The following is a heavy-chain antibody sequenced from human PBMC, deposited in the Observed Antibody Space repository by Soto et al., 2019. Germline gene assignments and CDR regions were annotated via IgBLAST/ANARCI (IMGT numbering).Heavy chain of an antibody. V-gene: IGHV4-34*01. D-gene: IGHD1-1*01. J-gene: IGHJ6*02. CDR1: GGSFSGWH. CDR2: ASHTGGT. Sequence: QVQVQQWGAGLLKFSETLSLTCAVNGGSFSGWHWNWIRQPPGKGLEWIVEASHTGGTNYNPSLESRVTISVDRSRNQLPLKLTSVSAADTAVYYCARSRNLDVWGPGTTVIVSS. CDR3: ARSRNLDV.